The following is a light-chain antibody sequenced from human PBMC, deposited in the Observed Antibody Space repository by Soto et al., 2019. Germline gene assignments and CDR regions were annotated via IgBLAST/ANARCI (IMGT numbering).Light chain of an antibody. V-gene: IGKV1-12*01. CDR2: CAS. Sequence: IQMTQSPSSVSASVGDRLTITCRASRHLXNSLAWYQQTPGKAPKFLPRCASSLHRGGPSRFSGGGAGTEFTLTISSLHPEDFATYYCQQTSAVTRTFGQGTKVDIK. CDR1: RHLXNS. CDR3: QQTSAVTRT. J-gene: IGKJ1*01.